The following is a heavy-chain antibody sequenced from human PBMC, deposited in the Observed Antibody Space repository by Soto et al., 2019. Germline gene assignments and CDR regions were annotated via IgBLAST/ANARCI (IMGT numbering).Heavy chain of an antibody. CDR1: GGTFSSYA. CDR2: IIPIFGAA. CDR3: GRGRGSSGYHGMDV. Sequence: QVQLVQSGAEVKKPGSSVMVSCKASGGTFSSYAISWVRQAPGQGLEWMGGIIPIFGAADYAQKFQGRVTISADESTSTVYLELSSLTSEDAAAYYGGRGRGSSGYHGMDVWGQGTRVSVS. D-gene: IGHD3-22*01. V-gene: IGHV1-69*01. J-gene: IGHJ6*02.